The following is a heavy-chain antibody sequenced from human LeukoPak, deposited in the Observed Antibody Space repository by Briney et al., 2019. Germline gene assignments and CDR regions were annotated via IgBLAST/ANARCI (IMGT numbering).Heavy chain of an antibody. CDR3: ARGEVVPAVQDLIYYYYYYMDV. J-gene: IGHJ6*03. CDR2: IIPIFGTA. Sequence: SVKVSCKASGGTFSSYAISWVRQAPGQGLEWMGGIIPIFGTANYAQKFQGRVTITADKSTSTAYMELSSLRSEDTAVYYCARGEVVPAVQDLIYYYYYYMDVWGKGTKVTVSS. V-gene: IGHV1-69*06. D-gene: IGHD2-2*01. CDR1: GGTFSSYA.